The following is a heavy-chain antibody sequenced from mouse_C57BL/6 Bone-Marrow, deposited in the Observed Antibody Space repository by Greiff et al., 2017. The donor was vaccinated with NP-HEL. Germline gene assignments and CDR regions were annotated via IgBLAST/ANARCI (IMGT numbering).Heavy chain of an antibody. Sequence: VQLQQSGAELVRPGASVKLSCKASGYTFTDYYINWVKQRPGQGLEWIARIYPGSGNTYYNEKFKGKATLTAEKPSSTAYMQLSSLTSEDSAVYFCARSWAYSNYLYYFDYWGQGTTLTVSS. V-gene: IGHV1-76*01. J-gene: IGHJ2*01. CDR1: GYTFTDYY. CDR3: ARSWAYSNYLYYFDY. CDR2: IYPGSGNT. D-gene: IGHD2-5*01.